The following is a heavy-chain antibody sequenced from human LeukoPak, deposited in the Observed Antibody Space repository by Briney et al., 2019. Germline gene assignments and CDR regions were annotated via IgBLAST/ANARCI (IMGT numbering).Heavy chain of an antibody. CDR1: GGSINSGY. CDR2: LYPSGST. CDR3: ARVWVDDSSGYYPPADYYYGMDV. J-gene: IGHJ6*02. V-gene: IGHV4-59*01. Sequence: SETLSLTCCVSGGSINSGYWSWIRQPPGKGLEWIVLLYPSGSTNDNHSLKGRVTISVDTSRTQFSMKLSSVTAADTAVYYCARVWVDDSSGYYPPADYYYGMDVWGQGTTVTVSS. D-gene: IGHD3-22*01.